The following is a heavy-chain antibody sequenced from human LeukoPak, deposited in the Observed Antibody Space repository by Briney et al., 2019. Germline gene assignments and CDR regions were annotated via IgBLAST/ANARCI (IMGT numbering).Heavy chain of an antibody. D-gene: IGHD4-17*01. CDR2: IYYSGST. V-gene: IGHV4-39*07. J-gene: IGHJ4*02. CDR3: ARDQLRGLRGQRN. CDR1: GGSISSGDYY. Sequence: SQTLSLTCTVSGGSISSGDYYWSWIRQPPGKGLEWIGSIYYSGSTYYNPSLKRRVTISVDTSKHQFSLKLSSVTAADTAVYYCARDQLRGLRGQRNWGQGTLVTVSS.